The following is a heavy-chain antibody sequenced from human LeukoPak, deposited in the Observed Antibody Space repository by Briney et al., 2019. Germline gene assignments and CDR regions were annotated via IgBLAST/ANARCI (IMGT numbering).Heavy chain of an antibody. CDR1: GFTFSSYA. J-gene: IGHJ6*02. CDR2: ISSSVGST. V-gene: IGHV3-23*01. Sequence: GGSLRLSCAASGFTFSSYAMSWVRQAPGKGLEWVSAISSSVGSTYYADSVKGRFTIPRDNSKNTLYLQMNSLRAEDTAVYYCAKEGRSSHFYYGMDVWGQGTTVTVSS. CDR3: AKEGRSSHFYYGMDV. D-gene: IGHD3-16*02.